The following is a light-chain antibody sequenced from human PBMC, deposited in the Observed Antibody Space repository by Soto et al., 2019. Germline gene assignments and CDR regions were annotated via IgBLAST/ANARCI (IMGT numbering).Light chain of an antibody. CDR3: SSYAGYKNLV. Sequence: QSALTQPPSASGSPGQSVTISCTGTSSDVGGYNYVSWYQQHPGNAPKLIIYEVTKRPSGIPDRFSGSKSGNTASLTVSGLQAEDEADYYCSSYAGYKNLVFGGGTKLTVL. J-gene: IGLJ2*01. CDR1: SSDVGGYNY. CDR2: EVT. V-gene: IGLV2-8*01.